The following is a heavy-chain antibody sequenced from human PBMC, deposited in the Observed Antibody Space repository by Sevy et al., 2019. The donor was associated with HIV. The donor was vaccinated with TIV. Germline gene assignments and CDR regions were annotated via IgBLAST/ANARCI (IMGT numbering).Heavy chain of an antibody. J-gene: IGHJ4*02. Sequence: ASVKVSCKVSGYTLTQLSMHWVRQAPGKGLEWMGTFDPEDGKTIYAQKFQGRVTMTEDKSKDTAYMQLTSLRSEDTAVFYCAVTKDYYDSSGYPFDYWGLGTLVTVSS. V-gene: IGHV1-24*01. CDR2: FDPEDGKT. D-gene: IGHD3-22*01. CDR1: GYTLTQLS. CDR3: AVTKDYYDSSGYPFDY.